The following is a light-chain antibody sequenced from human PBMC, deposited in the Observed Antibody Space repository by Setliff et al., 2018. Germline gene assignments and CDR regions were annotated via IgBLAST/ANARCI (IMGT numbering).Light chain of an antibody. Sequence: SALTQPAAVSGSPGQSIAISCAGTSSDVGGYNYVSWYQQHPGKAPKLIIYEVTKRPSGVSDRFSGSKSGNTASLTISGLQAEDEAYYYCLSYTSKTTHALFAGGTKVTVL. CDR3: LSYTSKTTHAL. CDR1: SSDVGGYNY. J-gene: IGLJ2*01. V-gene: IGLV2-14*03. CDR2: EVT.